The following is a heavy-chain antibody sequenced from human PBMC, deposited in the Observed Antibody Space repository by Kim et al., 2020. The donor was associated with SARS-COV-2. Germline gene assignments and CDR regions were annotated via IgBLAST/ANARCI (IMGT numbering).Heavy chain of an antibody. CDR3: ARRAWGLYGDYDP. CDR1: GYSFTSYW. Sequence: GESLKISCKTSGYSFTSYWIGWVRQMPGKGLEWMGIILPGDSDTRYSPSFQGQVTISADKSINTAYLQWSSLKASDTAMYYCARRAWGLYGDYDPWGQGTLVTVSS. V-gene: IGHV5-51*01. D-gene: IGHD4-17*01. J-gene: IGHJ5*02. CDR2: ILPGDSDT.